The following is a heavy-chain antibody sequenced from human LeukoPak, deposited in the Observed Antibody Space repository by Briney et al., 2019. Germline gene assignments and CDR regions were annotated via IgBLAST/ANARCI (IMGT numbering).Heavy chain of an antibody. D-gene: IGHD3-22*01. CDR2: IYTSGST. Sequence: NPSETLSLTCTVSGGSISSYYWSWIRQPAGKGLEWIGRIYTSGSTNYNPSLKSRVTMSVDTSKNQFSLKLSSVTAADTAVYYCAGHYDSSGYYYEVWGQGTLVTVSS. V-gene: IGHV4-4*07. CDR1: GGSISSYY. CDR3: AGHYDSSGYYYEV. J-gene: IGHJ4*02.